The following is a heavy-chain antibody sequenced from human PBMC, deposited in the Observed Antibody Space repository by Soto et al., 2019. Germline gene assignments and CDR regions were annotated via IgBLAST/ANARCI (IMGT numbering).Heavy chain of an antibody. D-gene: IGHD4-17*01. J-gene: IGHJ3*02. V-gene: IGHV4-39*01. CDR2: IYYSGST. CDR3: ASLSTGTPAVDALDI. CDR1: GGSISSSSYY. Sequence: QLQLQESGPGLVKPSETLSLTCTVSGGSISSSSYYWGWIRQPPGKGLEWIGSIYYSGSTYYNPSLKSRVTISVDTSKNQFSLKLSSVTAADTAVYYCASLSTGTPAVDALDIWGQGTMVTVSS.